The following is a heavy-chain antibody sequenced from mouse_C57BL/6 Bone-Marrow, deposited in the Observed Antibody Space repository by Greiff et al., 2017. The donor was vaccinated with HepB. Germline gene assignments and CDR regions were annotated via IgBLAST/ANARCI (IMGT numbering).Heavy chain of an antibody. J-gene: IGHJ1*03. CDR2: IYPGSGST. CDR3: ARDYYGSRRDWYFDV. D-gene: IGHD1-1*01. CDR1: GYTFTSYW. Sequence: QVHLQQPGAELVKPGASVKMSCKASGYTFTSYWITWVKQRPGQGLEWIGDIYPGSGSTNYNEKFKSKATLTVDTSSSTAYMQLSSLTSEDSAVYYCARDYYGSRRDWYFDVWGTGTTVTVSS. V-gene: IGHV1-55*01.